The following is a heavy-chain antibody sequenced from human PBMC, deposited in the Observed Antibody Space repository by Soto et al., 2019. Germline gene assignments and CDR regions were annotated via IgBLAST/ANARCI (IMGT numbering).Heavy chain of an antibody. D-gene: IGHD3-22*01. CDR1: GLTFSSYV. CDR2: ISGSGGDT. Sequence: EVQLLESGGDLVQPGGSLRLSCAASGLTFSSYVMSWVRQAPGKGLDWVSTISGSGGDTYYADSVKGRFTISRDNSKNTLYLQMNSLRAEDTAVYYCTKPLDDYYDASGYYFKPIDYWGQSTLVTVSS. CDR3: TKPLDDYYDASGYYFKPIDY. J-gene: IGHJ4*02. V-gene: IGHV3-23*01.